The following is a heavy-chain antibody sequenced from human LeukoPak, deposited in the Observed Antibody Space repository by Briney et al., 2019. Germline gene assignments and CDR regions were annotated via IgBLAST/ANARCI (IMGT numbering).Heavy chain of an antibody. CDR1: GGTFSSYA. D-gene: IGHD2-15*01. CDR2: INPNSGDT. Sequence: ASVKVSCKASGGTFSSYAISWVRQAPGQGLEWMGWINPNSGDTSYAQKFQDRVTMTRDTSVTTAYMELTRLTPDDTAVYYCAKGSRSGGSDYFDYWCQGTLVTVSS. V-gene: IGHV1-2*02. J-gene: IGHJ4*02. CDR3: AKGSRSGGSDYFDY.